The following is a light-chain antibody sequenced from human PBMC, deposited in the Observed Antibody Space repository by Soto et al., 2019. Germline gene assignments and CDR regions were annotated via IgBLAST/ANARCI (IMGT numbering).Light chain of an antibody. CDR1: SSDVGGYNF. J-gene: IGLJ1*01. CDR3: SAYTSSSTYG. Sequence: QSVLTQPASVSGSPGQSIAISCTGTSSDVGGYNFVSWYQQHPHKAPKLMISDVSNRPSGVSNRFSGSKSGNTASLTISGLQADYEADYYSAYTSSSTYGFGAGTKVTVL. CDR2: DVS. V-gene: IGLV2-14*01.